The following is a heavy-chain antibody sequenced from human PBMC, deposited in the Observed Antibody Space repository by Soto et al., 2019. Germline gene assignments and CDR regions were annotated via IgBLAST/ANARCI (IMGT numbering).Heavy chain of an antibody. Sequence: GGSLRLSCAASGFTFSSYSMNWVRQAPGKGLEWVSSISSSSSYIYYADSVKGRFTISRDNAKNSLYLQMNSLRAEDTAVYYCARDNLPYSSGWYDGMDVWGQGTTVT. V-gene: IGHV3-21*01. CDR3: ARDNLPYSSGWYDGMDV. J-gene: IGHJ6*02. CDR1: GFTFSSYS. D-gene: IGHD6-19*01. CDR2: ISSSSSYI.